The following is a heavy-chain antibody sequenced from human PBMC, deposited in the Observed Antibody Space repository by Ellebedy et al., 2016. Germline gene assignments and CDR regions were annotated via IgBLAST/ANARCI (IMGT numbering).Heavy chain of an antibody. CDR2: IYHSGST. Sequence: SETLSLTCSVSGDSISSSNYWSCVRQSPGKGLEWIGEIYHSGSTNYNPSLGGRVTISVDKSRNQFSLKLFSVTAADTAVYYCARARGTVTTLFDYWGQGALVTVSS. D-gene: IGHD4-17*01. CDR1: GDSISSSNY. CDR3: ARARGTVTTLFDY. V-gene: IGHV4-4*02. J-gene: IGHJ4*02.